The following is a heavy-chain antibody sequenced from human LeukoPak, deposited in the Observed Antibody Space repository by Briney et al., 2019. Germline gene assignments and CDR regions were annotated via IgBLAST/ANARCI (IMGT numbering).Heavy chain of an antibody. CDR3: ARDPYSSRWFDP. CDR1: GFTFNTYS. J-gene: IGHJ5*02. CDR2: ISSRSSYYI. D-gene: IGHD6-19*01. Sequence: PGGSLRLSCAASGFTFNTYSMNWVRQAPGKGLEWVSSISSRSSYYIYYADSVKGRFTISRDNAKNTLYLQMNSLRVEDTAVYYCARDPYSSRWFDPWGQGTLVTVSS. V-gene: IGHV3-21*01.